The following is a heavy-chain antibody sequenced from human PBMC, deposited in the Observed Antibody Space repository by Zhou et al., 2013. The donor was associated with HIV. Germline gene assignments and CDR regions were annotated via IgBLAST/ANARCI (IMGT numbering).Heavy chain of an antibody. D-gene: IGHD1-1*01. CDR3: ARALSTRWNAGGYYYMDV. V-gene: IGHV1-18*01. CDR1: GYTLTDFG. J-gene: IGHJ6*03. Sequence: QVRLVQSGDEVKKPGASVKVSCKASGYTLTDFGISWVRQAPGQGLEWVGWKSSFRGYTNYAQRFQGRVTVTTDTSTGTAYMELRNLRSDDTAVYYCARALSTRWNAGGYYYMDVWGRGTTVTVSS. CDR2: KSSFRGYT.